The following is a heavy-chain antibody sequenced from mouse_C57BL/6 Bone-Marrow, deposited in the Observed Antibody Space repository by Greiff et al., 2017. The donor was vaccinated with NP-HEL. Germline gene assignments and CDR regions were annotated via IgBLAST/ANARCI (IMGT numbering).Heavy chain of an antibody. J-gene: IGHJ3*01. CDR3: ADTVVAPFAY. CDR2: ISSGSSTI. V-gene: IGHV5-17*01. CDR1: GFTFSDYG. D-gene: IGHD1-1*01. Sequence: DVMLVESGGGLVKPGGSLKLSCAASGFTFSDYGMHWVRQAPEKGLEWVAYISSGSSTIYYADTVKGRFTISRDNAKNTLFLQMTSLRSEDTAMYYCADTVVAPFAYWGQGTLVTVSA.